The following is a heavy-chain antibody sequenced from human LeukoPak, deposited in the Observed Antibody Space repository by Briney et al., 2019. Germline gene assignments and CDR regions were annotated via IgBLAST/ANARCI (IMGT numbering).Heavy chain of an antibody. D-gene: IGHD3-10*01. J-gene: IGHJ6*02. CDR3: ARGMMVRGVRYYYYYGMDV. V-gene: IGHV1-8*01. CDR2: MNPNSGNT. Sequence: ASVKVSCKASGYTFTSYDINWVRQATGQGLEWMGWMNPNSGNTGYAQKFQGRVTMTRNTSISTAYMELSSLRSEDTAVYYCARGMMVRGVRYYYYYGMDVWGQGTTVTVSS. CDR1: GYTFTSYD.